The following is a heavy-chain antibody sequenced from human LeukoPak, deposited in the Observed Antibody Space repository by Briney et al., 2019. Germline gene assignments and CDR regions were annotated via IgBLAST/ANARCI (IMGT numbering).Heavy chain of an antibody. D-gene: IGHD3-10*01. CDR2: ITGDCKYI. V-gene: IGHV3-23*01. CDR3: AKSRTDYWGSGSYVGGFDH. CDR1: GFIFKTYT. Sequence: GGSLRLSCAASGFIFKTYTMTWVRQAPGKGLEWVSSITGDCKYITYADSVKGRFTISRDNSNNTLYLQMNSLRVEDTAVYYCAKSRTDYWGSGSYVGGFDHWGQGALVTVSS. J-gene: IGHJ4*02.